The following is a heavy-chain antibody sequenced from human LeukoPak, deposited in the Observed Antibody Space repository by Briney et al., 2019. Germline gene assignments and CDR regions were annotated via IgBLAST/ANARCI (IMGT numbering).Heavy chain of an antibody. D-gene: IGHD6-13*01. CDR2: VYHTGST. Sequence: ICYVYHTGSTKYNPSLKSRVTMSMDTSKNHFSLQLHSVTAADTAVYYCARGSTFWYFFSHWGQGALVSVSS. CDR3: ARGSTFWYFFSH. J-gene: IGHJ4*02. V-gene: IGHV4-59*09.